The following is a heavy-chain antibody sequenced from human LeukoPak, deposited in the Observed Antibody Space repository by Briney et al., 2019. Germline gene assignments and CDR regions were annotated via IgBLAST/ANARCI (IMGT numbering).Heavy chain of an antibody. CDR1: GGSISSGGYY. CDR2: IYYSGST. D-gene: IGHD1-1*01. J-gene: IGHJ4*02. CDR3: ARGWNDYFDH. Sequence: SQTLSLTCTVSGGSISSGGYYWSWIRQHPGKGLEWIGYIYYSGSTYYNPSLKSRVTISVDTSKNQFSLKLSSVTAADTAVYYCARGWNDYFDHWGQGTLVTVSS. V-gene: IGHV4-31*03.